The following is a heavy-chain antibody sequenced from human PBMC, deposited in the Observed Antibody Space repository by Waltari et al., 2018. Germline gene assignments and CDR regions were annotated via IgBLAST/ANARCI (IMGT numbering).Heavy chain of an antibody. Sequence: QVQLVPCGAEVKKPGSSVKVSCKASAGTLSSYAISWVRQAPGQGLEWMGGLSPSVGTANYAQNFQVRVTITADESTITAYMQLNSLRSEDTAVYYCARDRVPAAAIPEYYLDYWGQGTLVTVSS. J-gene: IGHJ4*02. CDR2: LSPSVGTA. D-gene: IGHD2-2*01. V-gene: IGHV1-69*01. CDR3: ARDRVPAAAIPEYYLDY. CDR1: AGTLSSYA.